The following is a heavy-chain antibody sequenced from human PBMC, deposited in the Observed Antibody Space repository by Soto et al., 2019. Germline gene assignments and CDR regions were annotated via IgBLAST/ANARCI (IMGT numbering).Heavy chain of an antibody. Sequence: SETLSLTCAVSSGSISSSNWWSWVRQPPGKGLEWIGEIYHSGSTNYNPSLKSRVTISVDTSKNQFSLKLSSVTAADTAVYYCARAGGDRTFDYWGQGTLVTVSS. CDR2: IYHSGST. V-gene: IGHV4-4*02. CDR3: ARAGGDRTFDY. CDR1: SGSISSSNW. D-gene: IGHD3-16*01. J-gene: IGHJ4*02.